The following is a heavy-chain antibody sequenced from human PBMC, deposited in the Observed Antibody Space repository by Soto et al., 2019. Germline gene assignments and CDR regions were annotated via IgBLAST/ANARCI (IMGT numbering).Heavy chain of an antibody. CDR3: ERILTGAWFDP. D-gene: IGHD3-9*01. Sequence: WDTLSLTCTVSGGAISFSDYYWTCIRQPPGKWLEGIGCSYYSGSTYYSSSLKNRGTMSVDTSKHQFSLKLISVTAADTAIYYCERILTGAWFDPWGQGTLVTVSS. CDR2: SYYSGST. CDR1: GGAISFSDYY. V-gene: IGHV4-39*01. J-gene: IGHJ5*02.